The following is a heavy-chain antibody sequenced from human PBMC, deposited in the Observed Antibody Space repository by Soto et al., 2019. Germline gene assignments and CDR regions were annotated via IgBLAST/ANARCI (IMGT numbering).Heavy chain of an antibody. D-gene: IGHD6-13*01. CDR3: ARIESIARNWFDP. CDR1: GFSFTNYW. CDR2: IDPVDSYA. Sequence: GESLKISCKTSGFSFTNYWITWVRQVPGKGLEWMGNIDPVDSYANYSPSFQGHVTFSVDTSISTAFLHWSSLKASDSATYFCARIESIARNWFDPWGQGTLVTVSS. V-gene: IGHV5-10-1*01. J-gene: IGHJ5*02.